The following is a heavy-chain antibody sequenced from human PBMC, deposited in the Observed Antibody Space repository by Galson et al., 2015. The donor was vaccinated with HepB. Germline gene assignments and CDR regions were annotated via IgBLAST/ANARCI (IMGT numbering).Heavy chain of an antibody. V-gene: IGHV3-23*01. J-gene: IGHJ3*02. CDR3: AKAEPWRYGSSFRGDAFDI. CDR1: GFTFSSYA. Sequence: SLRLSCAASGFTFSSYAMSWVRQAPGKGLEWVSAISGSGGSTYYADSVKGRFTISRDNSKNTLYLQMNSLRAEDTAVYYCAKAEPWRYGSSFRGDAFDIWGQGTMVTVSS. D-gene: IGHD2-15*01. CDR2: ISGSGGST.